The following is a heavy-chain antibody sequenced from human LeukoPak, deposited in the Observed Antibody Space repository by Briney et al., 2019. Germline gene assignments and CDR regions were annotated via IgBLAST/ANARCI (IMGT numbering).Heavy chain of an antibody. J-gene: IGHJ4*02. CDR3: ARDGSAIHSRIYFDY. Sequence: PGGSLRLSCAASGFTFSSYAMSWVRQAPGKGLEWVSAISGSGGSTYYADSVKGRFTISRDNSKNTLYLQMNSLRAEDTAVYYCARDGSAIHSRIYFDYWGQGTLVTVSS. CDR1: GFTFSSYA. CDR2: ISGSGGST. V-gene: IGHV3-23*01. D-gene: IGHD5-12*01.